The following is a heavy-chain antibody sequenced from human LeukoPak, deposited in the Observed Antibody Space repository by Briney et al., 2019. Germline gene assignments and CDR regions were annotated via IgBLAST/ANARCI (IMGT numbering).Heavy chain of an antibody. D-gene: IGHD6-19*01. CDR1: GGSLSSYY. CDR2: IYTSGDT. J-gene: IGHJ4*02. V-gene: IGHV4-4*07. CDR3: ARDQGWPFLFDC. Sequence: PSETLSLTCTVSGGSLSSYYWSWVRHPAGKGLEWIGRIYTSGDTTYNPSLKSRVTMSVDTSENQFSLKLTSVTAADTVVYYCARDQGWPFLFDCWGQGALVIVSS.